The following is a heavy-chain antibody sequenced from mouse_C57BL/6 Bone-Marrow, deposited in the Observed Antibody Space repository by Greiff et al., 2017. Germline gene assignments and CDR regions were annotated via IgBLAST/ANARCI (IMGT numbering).Heavy chain of an antibody. CDR1: GFNIKDDY. Sequence: VQLQQSVAELVRPGASVKLSCTASGFNIKDDYMHWVKQRPEQGLEWIGWIDPENGDTEYASKFQGKATITADTSSNTAYLQLSSLTSEDTAVYYCTNPSMDYWGQGTSVTVSS. J-gene: IGHJ4*01. CDR2: IDPENGDT. CDR3: TNPSMDY. V-gene: IGHV14-4*01.